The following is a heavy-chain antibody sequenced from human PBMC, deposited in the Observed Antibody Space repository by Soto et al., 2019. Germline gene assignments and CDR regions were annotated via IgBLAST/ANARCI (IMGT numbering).Heavy chain of an antibody. D-gene: IGHD3-3*01. CDR3: ARELDYDFWSGYYVPYYYYGMDA. CDR1: GGSISSGGYY. CDR2: IYYSGST. J-gene: IGHJ6*02. Sequence: ASETLSLTCTVSGGSISSGGYYWSWIRQHPGKGLEWIGYIYYSGSTYYNPSLKSRVTISVDTSKNQFSLKLSSVTAADTAVYYCARELDYDFWSGYYVPYYYYGMDAWGPRTTVTFSS. V-gene: IGHV4-31*03.